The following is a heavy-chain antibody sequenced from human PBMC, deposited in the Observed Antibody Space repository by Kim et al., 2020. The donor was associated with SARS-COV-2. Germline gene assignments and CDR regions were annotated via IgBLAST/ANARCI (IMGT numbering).Heavy chain of an antibody. Sequence: GGSLRLSCAASGFTLTSYAMNWVRQAPGKGLEWVAVISSVGSNTYYADSVKGRFTISRDNSKNTLYLQMNSLRAEDTAVYYCTRDTGREMATIGWYVDYWGQGTLGTVSS. D-gene: IGHD2-15*01. CDR1: GFTLTSYA. V-gene: IGHV3-30*04. CDR3: TRDTGREMATIGWYVDY. CDR2: ISSVGSNT. J-gene: IGHJ4*02.